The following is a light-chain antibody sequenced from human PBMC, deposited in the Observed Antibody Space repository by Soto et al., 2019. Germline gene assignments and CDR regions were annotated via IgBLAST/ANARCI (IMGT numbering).Light chain of an antibody. Sequence: EIVMTQSQATLSVSPGERATLSCRASQSVSSNLAWYQQKPGQAPRLLIYGASPRATGIPARFSGSGSGTEFTLPISSLQSEDFAVYYCQQYNNWPPRYTFGQGTKLEMK. J-gene: IGKJ2*01. CDR1: QSVSSN. V-gene: IGKV3-15*01. CDR3: QQYNNWPPRYT. CDR2: GAS.